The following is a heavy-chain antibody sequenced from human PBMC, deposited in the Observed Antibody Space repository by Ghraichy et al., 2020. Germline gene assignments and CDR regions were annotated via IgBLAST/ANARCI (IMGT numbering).Heavy chain of an antibody. CDR2: INHSGST. CDR1: GGSFSGYY. D-gene: IGHD5-18*01. V-gene: IGHV4-34*01. CDR3: ARGEGYSYGSYYFAY. Sequence: SETLSLTCAVYGGSFSGYYWSWIRQPPGKGLEWIGEINHSGSTNYNPSLKSRVTISVDTSKNQFSLKLSSVTAADTAVYYCARGEGYSYGSYYFAYWGQGTLVTVSS. J-gene: IGHJ4*02.